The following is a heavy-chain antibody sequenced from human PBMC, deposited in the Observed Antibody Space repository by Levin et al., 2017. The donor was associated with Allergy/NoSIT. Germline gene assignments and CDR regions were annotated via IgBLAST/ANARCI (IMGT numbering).Heavy chain of an antibody. J-gene: IGHJ6*02. D-gene: IGHD2-2*01. CDR2: IDPFSGDT. CDR3: ARFPPTYQRLESPPKDFYYGLDV. CDR1: GYTFTGYY. Sequence: ASVKVSCKASGYTFTGYYVHWVRQAPGQGLEWMGWIDPFSGDTNYAQKFQGKVTMTRDTMNTAYLELSRLRSDDTAVYYCARFPPTYQRLESPPKDFYYGLDVWGQGTTVIVSS. V-gene: IGHV1-2*02.